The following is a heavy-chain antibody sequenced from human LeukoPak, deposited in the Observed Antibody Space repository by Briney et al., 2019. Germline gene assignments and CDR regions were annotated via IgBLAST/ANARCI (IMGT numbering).Heavy chain of an antibody. V-gene: IGHV3-23*01. J-gene: IGHJ4*02. D-gene: IGHD1-14*01. CDR2: ISGSGGST. CDR3: AKGPSSWEPTYYFDY. CDR1: GFTYSSYA. Sequence: PGGSLRLSCAASGFTYSSYAMSWVRQAPGKGLEWVSAISGSGGSTYYADSVKGRFTISRDNSKNTLYLQMNSLRAEDTAVYYCAKGPSSWEPTYYFDYWGQGTLVTVSS.